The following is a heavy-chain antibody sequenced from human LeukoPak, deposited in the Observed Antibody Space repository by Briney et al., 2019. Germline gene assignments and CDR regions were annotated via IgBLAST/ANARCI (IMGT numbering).Heavy chain of an antibody. J-gene: IGHJ3*02. Sequence: ASVTVSCKASGYTFTSYGISWVRQAPGQGLEWMGWISAYNGNTNYAQKLQGRVTMTTDTSTSTAYMELRSLRSDDTAVYYCARDQVMITFGGVIPGAFDIWGQGTMVTVSS. CDR3: ARDQVMITFGGVIPGAFDI. CDR1: GYTFTSYG. CDR2: ISAYNGNT. V-gene: IGHV1-18*01. D-gene: IGHD3-16*02.